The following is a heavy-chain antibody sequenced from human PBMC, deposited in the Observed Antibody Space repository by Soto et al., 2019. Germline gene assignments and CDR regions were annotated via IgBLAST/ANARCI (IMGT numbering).Heavy chain of an antibody. Sequence: ASVKVSCKASGGTFSSYAISWVRQAPGQGLEWMGGIIPIFGTANYAQKFQGRVTITADESTSTAYMELSSLRSEDTAVYYCARDPHYYCSSTSCYPPPEYYGMDVWGQGTTVTVSS. D-gene: IGHD2-2*01. CDR2: IIPIFGTA. CDR3: ARDPHYYCSSTSCYPPPEYYGMDV. CDR1: GGTFSSYA. V-gene: IGHV1-69*13. J-gene: IGHJ6*02.